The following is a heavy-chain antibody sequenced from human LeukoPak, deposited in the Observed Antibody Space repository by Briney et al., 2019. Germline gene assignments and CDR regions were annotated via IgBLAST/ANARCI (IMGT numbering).Heavy chain of an antibody. D-gene: IGHD3-22*01. J-gene: IGHJ4*02. V-gene: IGHV3-9*01. CDR3: AKGRSSGTSTPLDY. CDR2: ISWNSGSI. CDR1: GFSFDEYA. Sequence: GGSVRLSCAASGFSFDEYAMHWVRQAPGKGLEWVSGISWNSGSIGYADSVKGRFTISRDNAKNSLYLQMNSLRAEDTALYYCAKGRSSGTSTPLDYWGQGTLVTVSS.